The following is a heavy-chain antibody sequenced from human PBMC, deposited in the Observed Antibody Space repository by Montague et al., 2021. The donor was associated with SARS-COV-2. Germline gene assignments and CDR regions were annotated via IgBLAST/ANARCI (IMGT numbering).Heavy chain of an antibody. V-gene: IGHV3-23*01. CDR1: GFTFSSYA. D-gene: IGHD2-15*01. CDR3: AKRYCSGGSCYSGFDP. J-gene: IGHJ5*02. Sequence: SLRLSCAASGFTFSSYAMSWVRQAPGKGLEWVSAISGSGGSTYYADSVKGRFTISRDNSKNTLYLQMNSLRAEDTAVYYSAKRYCSGGSCYSGFDPWGQGTLVTVSS. CDR2: ISGSGGST.